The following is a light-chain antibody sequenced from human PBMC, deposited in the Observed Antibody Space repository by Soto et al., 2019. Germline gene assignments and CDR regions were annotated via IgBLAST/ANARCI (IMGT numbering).Light chain of an antibody. CDR3: QKYDDAPLS. CDR1: RGIGNY. Sequence: IQVTHSPSSLAASVGDRVTITCRAIRGIGNYLAWYQQKPGKVPNLLIYAASALQSGVSSRFSGSGSGTDFTLTISSMQPGDVANYYCQKYDDAPLSFGGGTKVDIK. CDR2: AAS. J-gene: IGKJ4*01. V-gene: IGKV1-27*01.